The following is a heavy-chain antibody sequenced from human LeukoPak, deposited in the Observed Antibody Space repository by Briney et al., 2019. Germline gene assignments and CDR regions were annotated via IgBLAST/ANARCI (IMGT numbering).Heavy chain of an antibody. D-gene: IGHD6-19*01. CDR2: SYNSGST. J-gene: IGHJ4*02. CDR1: GGSISNYY. V-gene: IGHV4-59*01. CDR3: ARALGYSSGWGVDY. Sequence: SETLSLTCTVSGGSISNYYWSWIRQPPGKGLEYIGYSYNSGSTYYNPSLKSRVIISQDTSKNQFSLNLSSVTAADRAVYYCARALGYSSGWGVDYWGQGILVTVSS.